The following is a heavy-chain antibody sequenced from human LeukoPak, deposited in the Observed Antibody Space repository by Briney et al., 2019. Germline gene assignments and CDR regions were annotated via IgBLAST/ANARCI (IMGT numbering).Heavy chain of an antibody. D-gene: IGHD3-3*01. V-gene: IGHV1-24*01. CDR3: ARVSPYDFWSGLDY. CDR2: FDPEDGET. J-gene: IGHJ4*02. Sequence: ASVKVSCKVSGYTLTELSMHWVRQAPGKGLEWMGGFDPEDGETIYAQKFQGRVTMTEDTSTDTAYMELRSLRSDDTAVYYCARVSPYDFWSGLDYWGQGTLVTVSS. CDR1: GYTLTELS.